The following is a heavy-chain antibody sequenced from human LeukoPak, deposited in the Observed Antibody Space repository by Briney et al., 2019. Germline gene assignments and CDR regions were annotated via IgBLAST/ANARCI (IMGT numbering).Heavy chain of an antibody. V-gene: IGHV3-23*01. CDR1: GFTFRNYG. J-gene: IGHJ4*02. CDR3: APDLRGAAWSLDY. D-gene: IGHD2-15*01. Sequence: GRSLRLSCAASGFTFRNYGMSWVRQAPGKGLEWVSVISDSGSSAYYADSVKGRFTISRDNPKNTMYLQMNSLRAEDTAVYYCAPDLRGAAWSLDYWGQGILVTVSS. CDR2: ISDSGSSA.